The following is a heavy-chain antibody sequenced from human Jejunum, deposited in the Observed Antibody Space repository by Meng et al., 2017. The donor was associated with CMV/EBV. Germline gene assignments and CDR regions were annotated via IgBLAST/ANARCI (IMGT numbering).Heavy chain of an antibody. Sequence: KASGYTFINRDIEWFRQATGQGLEWMGWINSNNESTGYAQKFKGKVTMTRDTSITTAYMELSDLRSEDAAVYYCARGSGSGGRDWFDPWGQGTLVTVSS. V-gene: IGHV1-8*01. D-gene: IGHD3-3*01. CDR3: ARGSGSGGRDWFDP. CDR1: GYTFINRD. CDR2: INSNNEST. J-gene: IGHJ5*02.